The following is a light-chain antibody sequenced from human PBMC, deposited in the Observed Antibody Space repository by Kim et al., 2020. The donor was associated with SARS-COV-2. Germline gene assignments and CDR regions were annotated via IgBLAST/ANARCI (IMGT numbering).Light chain of an antibody. J-gene: IGLJ2*01. V-gene: IGLV4-69*01. CDR1: SGHSSYA. Sequence: QLVLTQSPSASASLGASVKLTCTLSSGHSSYAIAWHQQQPEKGPRYLMKLNSDGSHSKGDGIPDRFSGSSSGAERYLTISSLQSEDEADYDCQTWGTGIHVVFGGGTQLTVL. CDR3: QTWGTGIHVV. CDR2: LNSDGSH.